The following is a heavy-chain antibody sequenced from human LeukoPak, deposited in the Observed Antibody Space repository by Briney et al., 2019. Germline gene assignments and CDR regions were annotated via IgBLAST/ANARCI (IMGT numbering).Heavy chain of an antibody. Sequence: VASVKVSCKASGYTFTGYYMHWVRQAPGQGLEWMGWINPNSGGTNYAQKFQGWVTMTRDTSISTAYMELSRLRSDDTAVYYCARDYGSYYGSSGLVYYFDYWGQGTLVTVSS. J-gene: IGHJ4*02. D-gene: IGHD3-22*01. V-gene: IGHV1-2*04. CDR3: ARDYGSYYGSSGLVYYFDY. CDR2: INPNSGGT. CDR1: GYTFTGYY.